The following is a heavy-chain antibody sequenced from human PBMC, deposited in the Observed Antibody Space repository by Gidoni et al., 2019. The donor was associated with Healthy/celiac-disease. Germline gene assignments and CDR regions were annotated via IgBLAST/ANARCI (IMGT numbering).Heavy chain of an antibody. V-gene: IGHV2-26*01. CDR2: IFSNDEK. CDR3: ARIPDHSSSWGLDV. J-gene: IGHJ6*04. Sequence: QVTFKESAPVLVKPTETLTLTCTLTGFPRSNARMGVSWIRQPPGKALEWLAHIFSNDEKSYSTSQQSRLASSKDTSKSQVVLTMTNMDPVDTATYYCARIPDHSSSWGLDVWGKGTTVTVSS. D-gene: IGHD6-13*01. CDR1: GFPRSNARMG.